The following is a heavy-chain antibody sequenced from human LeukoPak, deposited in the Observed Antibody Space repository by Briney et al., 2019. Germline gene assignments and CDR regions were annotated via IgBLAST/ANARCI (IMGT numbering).Heavy chain of an antibody. CDR2: IYYSGGT. D-gene: IGHD6-13*01. CDR3: ASDPGIAAAGEGAFDI. CDR1: GGSISSGDYY. J-gene: IGHJ3*02. V-gene: IGHV4-30-4*01. Sequence: SETLSLTCTVSGGSISSGDYYWSWIRQPPGKGLEWIGYIYYSGGTYYNPSLKSRVTISVDTSKNQFSLKLSSVTAADTAVYYCASDPGIAAAGEGAFDIWGQGTMVTVSS.